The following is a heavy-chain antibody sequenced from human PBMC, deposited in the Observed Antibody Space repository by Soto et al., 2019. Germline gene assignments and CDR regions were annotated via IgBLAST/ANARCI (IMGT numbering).Heavy chain of an antibody. J-gene: IGHJ5*02. Sequence: QVQLVESGGGVVQPGRSLRLSCAASGFTFSSYGMHWVRQAPGKGLEWVAVISYDGSNKYYADSVKGRFTISRDNSKNTLYLQMHSLRAEDTAVYYCAKDPDQDIVVVPAAISGDPWGQGTLVTVSS. CDR2: ISYDGSNK. D-gene: IGHD2-2*01. CDR1: GFTFSSYG. CDR3: AKDPDQDIVVVPAAISGDP. V-gene: IGHV3-30*18.